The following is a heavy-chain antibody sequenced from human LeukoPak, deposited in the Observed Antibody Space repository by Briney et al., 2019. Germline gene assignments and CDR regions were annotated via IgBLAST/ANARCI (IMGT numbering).Heavy chain of an antibody. CDR2: TSSSSSTI. J-gene: IGHJ6*02. CDR3: ARLRYYGMVV. CDR1: GFTFSGYD. Sequence: GGSLRLSCAASGFTFSGYDMSWVRQAPGKGLEWVSYTSSSSSTIYYADSVKSRFTISRDNAKNSLYLQMNSLRAEDTAVYYCARLRYYGMVVWGQGTTVTVSS. V-gene: IGHV3-48*04.